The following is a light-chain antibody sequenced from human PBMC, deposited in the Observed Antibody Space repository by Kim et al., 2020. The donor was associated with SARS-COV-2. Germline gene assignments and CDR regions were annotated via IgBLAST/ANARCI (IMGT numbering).Light chain of an antibody. J-gene: IGLJ1*01. Sequence: GQSVTISCTGTSSDVGAYDRVSWYKQPPGAAPKLMIYEVSNRPSGVPDRFSGSKSGNTASLTISGLQDEDEADYFCGSYRSGDTFVFGTGTKVTVL. CDR1: SSDVGAYDR. CDR2: EVS. V-gene: IGLV2-18*02. CDR3: GSYRSGDTFV.